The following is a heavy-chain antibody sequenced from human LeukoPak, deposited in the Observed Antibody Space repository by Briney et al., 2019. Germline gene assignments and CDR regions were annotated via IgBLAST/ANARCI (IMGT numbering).Heavy chain of an antibody. CDR1: GFTFSSYG. J-gene: IGHJ4*02. Sequence: PGGTLRLSCAASGFTFSSYGMSWVRQAPGKGLEWVSAISGSGGSTYYADSVKGRFTISRDNSKSTLYLQMNSLRAEDTAVYYCAKDRQLVRLFYWGQGTLVTVSS. V-gene: IGHV3-23*01. D-gene: IGHD6-13*01. CDR2: ISGSGGST. CDR3: AKDRQLVRLFY.